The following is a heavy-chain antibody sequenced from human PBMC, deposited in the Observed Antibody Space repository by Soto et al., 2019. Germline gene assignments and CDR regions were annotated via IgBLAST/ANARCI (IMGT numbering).Heavy chain of an antibody. D-gene: IGHD3-22*01. CDR2: IWYDGNRK. CDR3: VIDTTGLLDY. CDR1: GFTFSSYG. Sequence: GGSLRLSCAASGFTFSSYGMHWVRQAPGKGLEWVAVIWYDGNRKYYGDSVRGRFTISRDNSKNTLYLEMNTLRAEDTAVYYCVIDTTGLLDYWGQGTLVTVSS. J-gene: IGHJ4*02. V-gene: IGHV3-33*03.